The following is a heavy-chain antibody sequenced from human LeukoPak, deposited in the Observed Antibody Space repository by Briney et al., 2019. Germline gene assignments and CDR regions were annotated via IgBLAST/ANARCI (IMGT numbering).Heavy chain of an antibody. CDR3: ARRSGGSGWYYFDY. CDR2: IYYSGST. CDR1: GGSISSYY. D-gene: IGHD6-19*01. Sequence: SETLSLTCTVSGGSISSYYWSWIRQPPGKGLEWIGYIYYSGSTNYNPSLKSRVTISVDTSKNQFSLKLSSVTAADTAVYCCARRSGGSGWYYFDYWGQGTLVTVSS. V-gene: IGHV4-59*08. J-gene: IGHJ4*02.